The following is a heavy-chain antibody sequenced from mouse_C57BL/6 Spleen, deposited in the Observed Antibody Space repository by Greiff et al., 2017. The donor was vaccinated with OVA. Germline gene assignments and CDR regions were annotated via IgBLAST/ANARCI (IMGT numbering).Heavy chain of an antibody. CDR2: IYPRDGST. CDR1: GYTFTDHT. CDR3: ARTGYDYDGGPWFAY. J-gene: IGHJ3*01. V-gene: IGHV1-78*01. Sequence: VQLQESDAELVKPGASVKISCKVSGYTFTDHTIHWMKQRPEQGLEGIGYIYPRDGSTKYNEKFKGKATLTADKSSSTAYMQLNSLTSEDSAVYFCARTGYDYDGGPWFAYWGQGTLVTVSA. D-gene: IGHD2-4*01.